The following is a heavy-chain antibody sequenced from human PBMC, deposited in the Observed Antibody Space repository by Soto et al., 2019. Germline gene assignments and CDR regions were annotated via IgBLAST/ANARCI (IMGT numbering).Heavy chain of an antibody. V-gene: IGHV3-21*01. J-gene: IGHJ5*02. CDR1: GFTFSSYS. CDR2: ISSSSSYI. CDR3: ARDSPEHGYSYGFNWFDP. Sequence: GGSLRLSCAASGFTFSSYSMNWVRQAPGKGLEWVSSISSSSSYIYYADSVKGRFTISRDNAKNSLYLQMSSLRAEDTAVYYCARDSPEHGYSYGFNWFDPRGQGTLVTVSS. D-gene: IGHD5-18*01.